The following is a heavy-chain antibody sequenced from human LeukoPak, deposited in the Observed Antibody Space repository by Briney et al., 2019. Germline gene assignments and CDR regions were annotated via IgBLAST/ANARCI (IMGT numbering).Heavy chain of an antibody. Sequence: GKSLRLSCAPSGFTFSDYHMSWIRQARGKGLDWISYISPGGDDIYYADSVKGRFTISRDNAKKSLDLQMNSLTAEDTAVYYCAGGRDITVAGPGGYFDYWGQGALVTVSS. CDR2: ISPGGDDI. CDR3: AGGRDITVAGPGGYFDY. V-gene: IGHV3-11*01. CDR1: GFTFSDYH. D-gene: IGHD6-19*01. J-gene: IGHJ4*02.